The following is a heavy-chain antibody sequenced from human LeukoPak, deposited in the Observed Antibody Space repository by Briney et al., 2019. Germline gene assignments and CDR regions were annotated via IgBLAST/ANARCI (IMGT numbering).Heavy chain of an antibody. J-gene: IGHJ4*02. Sequence: GGSLRLSCAASGFTFDDYAMHWVRQAPGKGLEWVSGISWNSGSIGYADSGKGRFTISRDNAKNSLYLQVNTLRAEDTALYYCAKDIYSSSWYYFDYWGQGTLVTVSS. CDR1: GFTFDDYA. CDR2: ISWNSGSI. CDR3: AKDIYSSSWYYFDY. V-gene: IGHV3-9*01. D-gene: IGHD6-13*01.